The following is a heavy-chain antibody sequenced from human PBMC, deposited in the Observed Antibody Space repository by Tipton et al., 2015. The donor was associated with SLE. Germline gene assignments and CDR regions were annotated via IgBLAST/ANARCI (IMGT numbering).Heavy chain of an antibody. V-gene: IGHV3-23*01. J-gene: IGHJ4*02. CDR1: GFTFSSYA. CDR3: AKFEKTTDFYLDS. D-gene: IGHD1/OR15-1a*01. CDR2: ISGGGGST. Sequence: SLRPSCATSGFTFSSYALSWVRRAPGKGLEWVSAISGGGGSTYYADFVKGRFSISIDKSKKTLFLQMNSLRVDDTATYYCAKFEKTTDFYLDSWGQGTLVSVSS.